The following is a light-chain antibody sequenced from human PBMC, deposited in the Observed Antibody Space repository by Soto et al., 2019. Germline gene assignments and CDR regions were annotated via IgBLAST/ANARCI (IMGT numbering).Light chain of an antibody. V-gene: IGLV4-60*02. CDR1: SGHSSHI. CDR2: FEGSGSY. Sequence: QPVLTHSSSASTSLGSSVRLTCALTSGHSSHITAWHQQQPGKAPRYLLKFEGSGSYNKGSGIPDRFSGSSSGADRYLTISNLQFEDEADDYCETWDSNSLVFGGGTKVTVL. J-gene: IGLJ3*02. CDR3: ETWDSNSLV.